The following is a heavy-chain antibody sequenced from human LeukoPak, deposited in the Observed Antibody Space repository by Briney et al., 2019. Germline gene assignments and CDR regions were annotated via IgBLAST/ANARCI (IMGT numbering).Heavy chain of an antibody. CDR3: VKTLKYYGSGRGLFDS. Sequence: GGSLRLSCSASGFTFSSSAMYWVRPAPGKGLEYVSAFSSDGSSTFYADSVKGRFTISRDNSKNMLYLQMSSLRADDTAVYYCVKTLKYYGSGRGLFDSWGQGILVTVSS. CDR2: FSSDGSST. D-gene: IGHD3-10*01. V-gene: IGHV3-64D*06. CDR1: GFTFSSSA. J-gene: IGHJ4*02.